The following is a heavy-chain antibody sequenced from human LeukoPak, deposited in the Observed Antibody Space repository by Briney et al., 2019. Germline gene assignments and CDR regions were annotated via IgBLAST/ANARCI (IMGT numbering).Heavy chain of an antibody. V-gene: IGHV3-11*04. CDR3: ARDPSWEILSYFDY. Sequence: GGSLRLSCAASGFTFRNYYLTWIRQAPGKGLEWVSYISASGDTIYYGDSVRGRFTISRDNAKNSLYLDMNTLKAEDTAVYYCARDPSWEILSYFDYWGQGTLVTVSS. CDR2: ISASGDTI. D-gene: IGHD1-26*01. CDR1: GFTFRNYY. J-gene: IGHJ4*02.